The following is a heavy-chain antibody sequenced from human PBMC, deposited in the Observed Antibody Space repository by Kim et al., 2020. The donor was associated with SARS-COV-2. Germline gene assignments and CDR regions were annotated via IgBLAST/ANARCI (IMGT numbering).Heavy chain of an antibody. Sequence: ASVKVSCKASGYTFTSYYMHWVRQAPGQGLEWMGIINPSGGSTSYAQKFQGRVTMTRDTSTSTVYMELSSLRSEDTAVYYCARDRVVVAATPDWYFDLWGRGTLVTVSS. D-gene: IGHD2-15*01. CDR2: INPSGGST. CDR1: GYTFTSYY. V-gene: IGHV1-46*01. CDR3: ARDRVVVAATPDWYFDL. J-gene: IGHJ2*01.